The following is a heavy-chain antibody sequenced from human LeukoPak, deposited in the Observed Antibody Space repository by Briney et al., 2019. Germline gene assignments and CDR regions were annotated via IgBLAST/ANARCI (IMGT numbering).Heavy chain of an antibody. J-gene: IGHJ4*02. CDR3: ARDPGYSYGWGHFDY. V-gene: IGHV3-7*01. Sequence: PGGSLRLSCAASGFTFSSYWMSWVRQAPGKGLEWVANIKQDGSEKYYVDSVKGRFTISRDNAKNSLYLQMNSLRAEDTAVYYCARDPGYSYGWGHFDYWGQGTLVTVSS. D-gene: IGHD5-18*01. CDR1: GFTFSSYW. CDR2: IKQDGSEK.